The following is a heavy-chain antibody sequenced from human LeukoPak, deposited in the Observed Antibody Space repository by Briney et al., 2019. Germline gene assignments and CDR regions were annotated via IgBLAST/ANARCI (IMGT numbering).Heavy chain of an antibody. CDR1: GYTFTSYG. D-gene: IGHD3-22*01. J-gene: IGHJ4*02. Sequence: ASVKVSCMASGYTFTSYGISWVRQAPGQGLEWMGWISAYNGNTNYAQKLQGRVTMTTDTSTSTAYMELRSLRSDDTAVYYCAREAYYYDSSGYYYHYWGQGTLVTVSS. CDR3: AREAYYYDSSGYYYHY. V-gene: IGHV1-18*01. CDR2: ISAYNGNT.